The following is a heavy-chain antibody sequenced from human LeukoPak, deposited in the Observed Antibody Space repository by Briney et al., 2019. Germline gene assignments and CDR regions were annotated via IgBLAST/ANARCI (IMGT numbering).Heavy chain of an antibody. Sequence: GRSLRLSCAASGFTFDDYAMHWVRQAPGMGLEWVSGISWNSGSIGYADSVKGRFTISRDNAKNSLYLQINSLRAEDTALYYCVLGYCSSTRCYTDYDYWGQGTLVTVSS. J-gene: IGHJ4*02. CDR2: ISWNSGSI. CDR3: VLGYCSSTRCYTDYDY. CDR1: GFTFDDYA. D-gene: IGHD2-2*02. V-gene: IGHV3-9*01.